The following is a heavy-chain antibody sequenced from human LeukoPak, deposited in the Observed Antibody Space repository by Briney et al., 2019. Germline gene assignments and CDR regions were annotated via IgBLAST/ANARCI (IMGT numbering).Heavy chain of an antibody. V-gene: IGHV4-31*03. CDR2: IYYSGST. J-gene: IGHJ3*02. Sequence: SETLSLTCTVSGDSISNGDYYWSWIRQHPEKGLECIGHIYYSGSTYYNPSLKSRVTISVDTSKNQFSLKLSSVTAADTAVYYCARSQGLFDAFDIWGQGTMVTVSS. CDR3: ARSQGLFDAFDI. D-gene: IGHD3/OR15-3a*01. CDR1: GDSISNGDYY.